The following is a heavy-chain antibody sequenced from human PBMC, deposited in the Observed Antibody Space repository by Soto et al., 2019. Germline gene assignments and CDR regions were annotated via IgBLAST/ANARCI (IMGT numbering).Heavy chain of an antibody. D-gene: IGHD3-10*01. V-gene: IGHV1-18*01. CDR1: GYTFTSYG. CDR3: ARDWPHYGSGSYYKPLDY. Sequence: ASVKVSCKASGYTFTSYGISWVRQAPGQGLEWMGWISAYNGNTNYAQKLQGRVTMTTDTSTSTAYMELRSLRSDDTAVYYCARDWPHYGSGSYYKPLDYWGQGTLVTVSS. CDR2: ISAYNGNT. J-gene: IGHJ4*02.